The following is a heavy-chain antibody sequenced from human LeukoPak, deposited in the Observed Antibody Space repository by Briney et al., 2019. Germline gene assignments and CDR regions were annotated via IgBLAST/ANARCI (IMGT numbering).Heavy chain of an antibody. CDR1: GFTFSDYY. Sequence: GGSLRLSCAASGFTFSDYYMSWIRQAPGKGLEWVSYISSSGSTIYYADSVKGRFTISRDNAKSSLYLQMNSLRAEDTAVYYCARDDCSGGSCKETYYYYGMDVWGQGTTVTVSS. D-gene: IGHD2-15*01. V-gene: IGHV3-11*01. CDR2: ISSSGSTI. J-gene: IGHJ6*02. CDR3: ARDDCSGGSCKETYYYYGMDV.